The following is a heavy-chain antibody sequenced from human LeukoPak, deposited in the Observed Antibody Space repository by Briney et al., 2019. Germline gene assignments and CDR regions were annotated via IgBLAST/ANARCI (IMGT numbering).Heavy chain of an antibody. CDR2: IYYSGSA. D-gene: IGHD3-22*01. V-gene: IGHV4-59*01. Sequence: SETLSLTCTVSGGSISDYSWSWIRQPPGKGLEWIGNIYYSGSANHNPSLKSRVTISRDTSKNQFSLKLTSVTTADTAVYYCATGSYYYDSSGYRIDAFDIWGQGTMVTVSS. CDR3: ATGSYYYDSSGYRIDAFDI. CDR1: GGSISDYS. J-gene: IGHJ3*02.